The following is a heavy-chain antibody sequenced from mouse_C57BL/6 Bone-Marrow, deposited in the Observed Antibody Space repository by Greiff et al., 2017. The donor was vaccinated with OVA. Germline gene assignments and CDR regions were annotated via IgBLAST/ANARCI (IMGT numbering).Heavy chain of an antibody. V-gene: IGHV1-85*01. CDR1: GYTFTSYD. CDR2: IYPRDGST. D-gene: IGHD2-3*01. CDR3: ARHGYYDY. J-gene: IGHJ2*01. Sequence: QQSGPELVKPGASVKLSCKASGYTFTSYDINRGKQRPGQGLEWIGWIYPRDGSTKYNEKFKGKATLTVDTSPSTAYMELHSLTSEDSAVYFCARHGYYDYWGQGTTLTVSS.